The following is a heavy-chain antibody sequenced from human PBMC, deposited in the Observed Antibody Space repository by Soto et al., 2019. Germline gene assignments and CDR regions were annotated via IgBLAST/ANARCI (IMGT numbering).Heavy chain of an antibody. CDR1: GFTFSSYS. V-gene: IGHV3-21*01. D-gene: IGHD6-19*01. CDR2: ISSSSSYI. J-gene: IGHJ4*02. CDR3: ARGIAVAVTTLDY. Sequence: PGGSLRLSCAASGFTFSSYSMNWVRQAPGKGLEWVSSISSSSSYIYYADSVKGRFTISRDNAKNSLYLQMNSLRAEDTAVYYCARGIAVAVTTLDYWGQGTMVTVYS.